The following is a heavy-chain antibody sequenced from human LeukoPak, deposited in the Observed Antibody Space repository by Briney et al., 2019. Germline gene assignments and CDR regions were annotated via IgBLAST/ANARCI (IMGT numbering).Heavy chain of an antibody. V-gene: IGHV1-2*02. CDR2: INPNSGGT. D-gene: IGHD3-22*01. CDR3: ARSPGGYYDSSGYH. Sequence: ASVKVSCKASEYTFTGYYMHWVRQAPGQGLEWMGWINPNSGGTNYAQKFQGRVTMTRDTSISTAYMELSSLRSEDTAVYYCARSPGGYYDSSGYHWGQGTLVTVSS. J-gene: IGHJ4*02. CDR1: EYTFTGYY.